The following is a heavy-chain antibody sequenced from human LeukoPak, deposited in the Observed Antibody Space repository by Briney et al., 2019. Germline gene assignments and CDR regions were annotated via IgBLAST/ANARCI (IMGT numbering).Heavy chain of an antibody. CDR1: GGSISSGGYY. V-gene: IGHV4-31*03. CDR3: ARGIVVVVAASWAFDI. D-gene: IGHD2-15*01. J-gene: IGHJ3*02. Sequence: PSETLSLTCTVSGGSISSGGYYWSWIRQHPGKGLEWIGYIYYSGSTYYNPSLKSRVTISVDTSKNQFSLKLSSVTAADTAVYYCARGIVVVVAASWAFDIWGLGTMVTVSS. CDR2: IYYSGST.